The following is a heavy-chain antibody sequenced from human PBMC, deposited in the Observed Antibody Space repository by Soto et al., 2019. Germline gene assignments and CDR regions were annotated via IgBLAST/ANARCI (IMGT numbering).Heavy chain of an antibody. J-gene: IGHJ6*02. CDR2: IYHSGST. CDR3: ARGRDYYYYGMDV. Sequence: QVQLQESGPGLVKPSGTLSLTCAVSGGSISSSNWWSWVRQPPGKGLEWIGEIYHSGSTNYNPSLKRRVXXSXDXXKNQSSLKLSSVTAADTAVYYCARGRDYYYYGMDVWGQGTTVTVSS. V-gene: IGHV4-4*02. CDR1: GGSISSSNW.